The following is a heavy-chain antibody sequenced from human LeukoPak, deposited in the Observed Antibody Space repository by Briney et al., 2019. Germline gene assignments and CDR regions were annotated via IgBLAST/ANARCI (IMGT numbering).Heavy chain of an antibody. V-gene: IGHV3-53*04. CDR2: IYSGGST. CDR3: ARDSPYSSSWLSGMDV. J-gene: IGHJ6*02. Sequence: GGSLRLSCAASGFTVSSNYMSWVRQAPGKGLEWVSVIYSGGSTYYADSVKGRFTISRHNSKNTLYLQMNSLRAEDTAVYYCARDSPYSSSWLSGMDVWGQGTTVTVSS. D-gene: IGHD6-13*01. CDR1: GFTVSSNY.